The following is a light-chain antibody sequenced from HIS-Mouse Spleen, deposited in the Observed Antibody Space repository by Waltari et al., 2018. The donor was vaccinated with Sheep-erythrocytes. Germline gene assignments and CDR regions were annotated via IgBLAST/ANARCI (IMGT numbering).Light chain of an antibody. V-gene: IGKV1-5*03. Sequence: DIQMTQSPSTLSASVGDRVTITCRASQSISSWLDWYQQRPGKPPKLMSYKASSLESGVPSTFRGSGSGTHFTLTISSLQPDDIATYTCQQYNRYFPVYTFGSGDK. CDR3: QQYNRYFPVYT. J-gene: IGKJ2*01. CDR2: KAS. CDR1: QSISSW.